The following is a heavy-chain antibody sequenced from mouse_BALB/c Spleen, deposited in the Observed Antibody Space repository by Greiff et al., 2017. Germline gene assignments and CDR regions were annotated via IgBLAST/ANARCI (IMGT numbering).Heavy chain of an antibody. J-gene: IGHJ2*01. V-gene: IGHV1-54*01. D-gene: IGHD2-13*01. CDR1: GYAFTNYL. Sequence: QVQLQQSGAELVRPGTSVKVSCKASGYAFTNYLIEWVKQRPGQGLEWIGVINPGSGGTNYNEKFKGKATLTADKSSSTAYMQLSSLTSDDSAVYFCARRGLEGYYFDYWGQGTTLTVSS. CDR3: ARRGLEGYYFDY. CDR2: INPGSGGT.